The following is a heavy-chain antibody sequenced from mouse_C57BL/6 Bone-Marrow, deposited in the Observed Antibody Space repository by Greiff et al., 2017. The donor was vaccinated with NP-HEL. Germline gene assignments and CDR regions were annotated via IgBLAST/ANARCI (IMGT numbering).Heavy chain of an antibody. CDR1: GYSITSGYY. CDR3: ARGLGTRLDD. V-gene: IGHV3-6*01. Sequence: EVKLVESGPGLVKPSQSLSLSCSVSGYSITSGYYWNWIRQLPGNKLEWMGYISYDGSNNYNPSLKNRIPITRDTSKNQFFLKLNAVTTEDTATYYCARGLGTRLDDWGQGTTLTVSS. D-gene: IGHD4-1*01. J-gene: IGHJ2*01. CDR2: ISYDGSN.